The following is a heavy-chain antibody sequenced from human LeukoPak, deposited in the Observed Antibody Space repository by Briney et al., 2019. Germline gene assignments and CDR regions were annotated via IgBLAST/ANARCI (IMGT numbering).Heavy chain of an antibody. CDR1: GFTFSSYA. J-gene: IGHJ4*02. V-gene: IGHV3-23*01. Sequence: GGSLRLSCAASGFTFSSYAMSWVRQAPGKGLEWVSAISGSGGSTYYADSVKGRFTISRDNSKNTLYLQMNSLRAEDTAVYYCAKGGYSSGWKPLDYWGQGTLVTVSS. CDR3: AKGGYSSGWKPLDY. CDR2: ISGSGGST. D-gene: IGHD6-19*01.